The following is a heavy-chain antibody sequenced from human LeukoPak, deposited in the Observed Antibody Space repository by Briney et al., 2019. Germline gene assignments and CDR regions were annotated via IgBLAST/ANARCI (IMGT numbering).Heavy chain of an antibody. D-gene: IGHD3-22*01. CDR1: GGCILDSTYY. CDR3: ARQSSGNSYGWFDP. CDR2: IFYTGNT. J-gene: IGHJ5*02. Sequence: SETLSLTCTFSGGCILDSTYYWAWIRQPPGKGLEWIATIFYTGNTHYNPSLKTRVTMSVDTVKNQFSLNLNSVTAADTAVYYCARQSSGNSYGWFDPWGQGTLVTVSS. V-gene: IGHV4-39*01.